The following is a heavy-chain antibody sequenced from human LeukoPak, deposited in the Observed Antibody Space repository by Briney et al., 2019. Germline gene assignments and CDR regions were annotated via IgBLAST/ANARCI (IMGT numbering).Heavy chain of an antibody. CDR3: ARAGSYRQLWSS. J-gene: IGHJ5*02. Sequence: PSETLSLTCSVSGGSISSSSYYWGWIRQPPGKGLEWIGYIYYSGSTDYNPSLKSRVTMSVDTSKNQFSLKLSSVTAADTAVYYCARAGSYRQLWSSWGQGTLVTVSS. CDR1: GGSISSSSYY. V-gene: IGHV4-61*05. CDR2: IYYSGST. D-gene: IGHD5-18*01.